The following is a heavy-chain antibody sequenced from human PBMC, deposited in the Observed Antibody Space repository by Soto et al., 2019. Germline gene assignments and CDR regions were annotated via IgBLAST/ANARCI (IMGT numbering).Heavy chain of an antibody. CDR2: INHGGST. CDR1: GGSFSSYY. V-gene: IGHV4-34*01. Sequence: QVQLQQWGAGLLKPSETLSLTCAVYGGSFSSYYWTWIRQPPGKGLEWIGEINHGGSTSYNPSLTSRVTISVDTTKNQFSLQLNSVTAADTAVYYCARSYETTVTFDFWGQGTLVTVSS. CDR3: ARSYETTVTFDF. D-gene: IGHD4-17*01. J-gene: IGHJ4*02.